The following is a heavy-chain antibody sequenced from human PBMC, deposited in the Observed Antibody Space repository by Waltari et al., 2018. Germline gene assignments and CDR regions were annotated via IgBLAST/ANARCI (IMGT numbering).Heavy chain of an antibody. CDR2: INPNSGGT. J-gene: IGHJ4*02. CDR1: GYTFTGYY. D-gene: IGHD6-6*01. V-gene: IGHV1-2*02. CDR3: ATSIAARRYFDY. Sequence: QVQLVQSGAEVKKPGASVKVSCKASGYTFTGYYMHWVRQAPGQGLEWMGWINPNSGGTNYAQKFQGRVTITADTSTDTAYMELSSLRSEDTAVYYCATSIAARRYFDYWGQGTLVTVSS.